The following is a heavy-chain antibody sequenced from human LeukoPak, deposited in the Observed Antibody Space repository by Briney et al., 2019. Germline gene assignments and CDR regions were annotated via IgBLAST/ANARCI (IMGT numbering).Heavy chain of an antibody. D-gene: IGHD3-22*01. J-gene: IGHJ4*02. CDR3: ARDRDDSSGYPEYYSDY. Sequence: SGGSLRLSCAASGFTFSSYAMHWVRQAPGKGLEYVSAISSNGGSTYYANSVKGRFTISRDNSKNTLYLQMGSLRAEDMAVYYCARDRDDSSGYPEYYSDYWGQGTLVTVSS. CDR2: ISSNGGST. CDR1: GFTFSSYA. V-gene: IGHV3-64*01.